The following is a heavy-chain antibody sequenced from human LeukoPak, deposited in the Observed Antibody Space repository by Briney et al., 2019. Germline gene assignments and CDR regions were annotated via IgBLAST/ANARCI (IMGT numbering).Heavy chain of an antibody. CDR2: ISGSGGST. Sequence: GGSLRLSCAASGFTFSSYAMSWVRQAPGKGLEWVSAISGSGGSTYYADSVKGRFTISRDNSKNTLYLQMNSLRAEDTAVYYCAKDDRFFGWLRFPALDYWGQGTLVTVSS. CDR3: AKDDRFFGWLRFPALDY. J-gene: IGHJ4*02. CDR1: GFTFSSYA. V-gene: IGHV3-23*01. D-gene: IGHD5-12*01.